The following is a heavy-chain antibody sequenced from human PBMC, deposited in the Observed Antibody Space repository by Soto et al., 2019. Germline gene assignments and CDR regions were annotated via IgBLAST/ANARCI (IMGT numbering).Heavy chain of an antibody. J-gene: IGHJ4*02. CDR3: ATSYGSVYRAFYS. CDR1: GDTFNFYS. D-gene: IGHD3-10*01. CDR2: INPILSMS. Sequence: QVQLVQSGADVQRPGSSVRVSCKASGDTFNFYSINWVRQAPGLGLQWMGRINPILSMSNYAPRFQGRVTMTADKSTSTAYMELSSLRSEDTAMYYCATSYGSVYRAFYSWGQGALVTVSS. V-gene: IGHV1-69*02.